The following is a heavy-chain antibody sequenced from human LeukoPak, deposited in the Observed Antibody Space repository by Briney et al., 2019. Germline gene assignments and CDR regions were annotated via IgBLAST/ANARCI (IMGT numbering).Heavy chain of an antibody. V-gene: IGHV3-11*01. CDR1: GFSFSDHY. J-gene: IGHJ4*02. CDR2: ITSSGRST. Sequence: PGVSLRLSCTASGFSFSDHYMTWMRQAPGKGLEWISYITSSGRSTDYADSVKGRFIISRDNAMNSLFLQMSSLRFYDTAVYYCTRDPDYGDPDWGQGTLVTVSS. CDR3: TRDPDYGDPD. D-gene: IGHD2-21*01.